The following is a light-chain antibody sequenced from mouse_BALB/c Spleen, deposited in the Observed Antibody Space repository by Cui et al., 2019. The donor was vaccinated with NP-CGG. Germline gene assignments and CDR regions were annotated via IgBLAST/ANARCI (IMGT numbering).Light chain of an antibody. CDR3: ALWYSNHWV. Sequence: QAVVTQASALTTSPGETVTLTCSSSTGAVTTSNYANGVQEKPDHLFTGLIGGTNNRTPGVPARFSGSLIGDKAALTITGAQTEDEAIYFCALWYSNHWVFGGGTKLTVL. CDR1: TGAVTTSNY. J-gene: IGLJ1*01. V-gene: IGLV1*01. CDR2: GTN.